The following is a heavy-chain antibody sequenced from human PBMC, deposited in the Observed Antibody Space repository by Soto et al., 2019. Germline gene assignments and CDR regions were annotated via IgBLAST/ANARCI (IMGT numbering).Heavy chain of an antibody. CDR1: GGSFRGYY. V-gene: IGHV4-34*01. CDR3: ASPHYYDSSGYYY. J-gene: IGHJ4*02. CDR2: INHSGST. D-gene: IGHD3-22*01. Sequence: SATLSLTCAVYGGSFRGYYWSWIRHPPGKGLEWIGEINHSGSTNYNPSLKSRVTISVDTSKNQFSLKLSSVTAADTAVYYCASPHYYDSSGYYYWGQGTLVTVSS.